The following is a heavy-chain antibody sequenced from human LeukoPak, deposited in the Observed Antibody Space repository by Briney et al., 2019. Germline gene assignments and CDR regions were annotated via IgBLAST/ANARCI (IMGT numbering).Heavy chain of an antibody. CDR2: ISYDGSNK. CDR1: GFTFSSYA. V-gene: IGHV3-30-3*01. J-gene: IGHJ4*02. Sequence: PGRSLRLSCAASGFTFSSYAMHWVRQAPGKGLEWVAVISYDGSNKYYADSVKGRFTISRDNSKNTLYLQMNSLSAEDSAVYYCLPELGAKNYFDYWGQGTLVTVSS. CDR3: LPELGAKNYFDY. D-gene: IGHD1-14*01.